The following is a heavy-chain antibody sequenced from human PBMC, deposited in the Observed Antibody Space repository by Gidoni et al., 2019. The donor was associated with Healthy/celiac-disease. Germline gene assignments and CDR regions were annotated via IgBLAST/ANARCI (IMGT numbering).Heavy chain of an antibody. Sequence: QVQLVQSGAEVKTPGASVKVSCKASGYTFTSYGISWVRQAPGQGLEWMGWISAYNGNTNYAQKLQGRVTMTTDTSTSTAYMELRSLRSDDTAVYYCARDTYYYDSSGYYPTYYYYGMDVWGQGTTVTVSS. CDR3: ARDTYYYDSSGYYPTYYYYGMDV. J-gene: IGHJ6*02. CDR1: GYTFTSYG. D-gene: IGHD3-22*01. V-gene: IGHV1-18*01. CDR2: ISAYNGNT.